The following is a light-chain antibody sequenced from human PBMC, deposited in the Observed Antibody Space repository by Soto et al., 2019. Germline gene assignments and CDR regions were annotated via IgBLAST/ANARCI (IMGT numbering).Light chain of an antibody. CDR3: QQYDERPPNLS. J-gene: IGKJ4*01. Sequence: EIVMTQSPATLSVSPGERATLSCRASQSVSTNLAWNQQKPGQAPRLLIYAASVRATGTPARFSGSGSGTEFTLTISSLQSEDFAVYYCQQYDERPPNLSVGGGTKVEIK. CDR1: QSVSTN. V-gene: IGKV3-15*01. CDR2: AAS.